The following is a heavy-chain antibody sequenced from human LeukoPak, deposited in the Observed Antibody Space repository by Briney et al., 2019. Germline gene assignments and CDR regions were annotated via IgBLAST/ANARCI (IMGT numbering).Heavy chain of an antibody. Sequence: AGSLRLSCAPPGFAFSNHCMAWGRQAPEKGLEWVSAISGSSGTTHYADSVHGRFTISRDNSKSTLYLQLNSLRADDSAVYYCAKDLVGTLPDAFDIWGQGTMVTVSS. D-gene: IGHD4-23*01. V-gene: IGHV3-23*01. CDR2: ISGSSGTT. CDR1: GFAFSNHC. CDR3: AKDLVGTLPDAFDI. J-gene: IGHJ3*02.